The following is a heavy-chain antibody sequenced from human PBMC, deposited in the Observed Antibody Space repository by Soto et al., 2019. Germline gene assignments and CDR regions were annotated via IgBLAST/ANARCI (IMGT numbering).Heavy chain of an antibody. CDR3: SRVHDSGWSGSFFDS. CDR2: IRNKAKGYTT. D-gene: IGHD6-6*01. CDR1: GFTFSDHY. Sequence: EVQLVESGGGLVQPGGSLRVSCAASGFTFSDHYIGWVRQAPGKGLEWIGRIRNKAKGYTTEYAASVRGRFTISRDDSKNSVFLQMNSLKTEDTAVYYCSRVHDSGWSGSFFDSWGQGTLVTVST. J-gene: IGHJ4*02. V-gene: IGHV3-72*01.